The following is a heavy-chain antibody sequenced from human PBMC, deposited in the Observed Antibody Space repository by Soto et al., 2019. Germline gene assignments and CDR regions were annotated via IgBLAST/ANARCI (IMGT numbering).Heavy chain of an antibody. J-gene: IGHJ6*02. V-gene: IGHV3-33*01. CDR2: IWYDGSNK. CDR3: ARDYASGMDV. CDR1: GLTFSSYG. Sequence: ESGGGVVQPGRSLRLSCAASGLTFSSYGMHWVRQAPGKGLEWVAIIWYDGSNKYYADSVKGRFTISRDNSKNTLYLQMNSLRVEDTAVYYCARDYASGMDVWGQGTTVTVSS. D-gene: IGHD3-10*01.